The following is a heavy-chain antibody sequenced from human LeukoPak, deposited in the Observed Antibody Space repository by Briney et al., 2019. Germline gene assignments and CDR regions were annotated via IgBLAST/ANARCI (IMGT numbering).Heavy chain of an antibody. CDR3: ARGRDYGDYGRHYYYMDV. Sequence: PSETLSLTCTVSSGSISAYYRSWIRPPAGEGLECVGRIYTRGSTNYNPSLKSRVTMSVDTSKNQFSLKLSSVSAADTAVYYCARGRDYGDYGRHYYYMDVWGKGTTVTISS. CDR2: IYTRGST. D-gene: IGHD4-17*01. CDR1: SGSISAYY. V-gene: IGHV4-4*07. J-gene: IGHJ6*03.